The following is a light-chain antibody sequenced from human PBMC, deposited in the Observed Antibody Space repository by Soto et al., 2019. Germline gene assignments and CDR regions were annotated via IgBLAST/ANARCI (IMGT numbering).Light chain of an antibody. J-gene: IGKJ2*01. CDR3: QQYHNWYT. CDR1: QSISSN. CDR2: DAS. V-gene: IGKV3D-15*01. Sequence: VMTQSPAALSVCPGEKATLSCRASQSISSNLAWYQQKPGQAPRLLIYDASTRATGFPARFSGSGSGTEFTLTISRLEPEDFAVYYCQQYHNWYTFGQGTKVNIK.